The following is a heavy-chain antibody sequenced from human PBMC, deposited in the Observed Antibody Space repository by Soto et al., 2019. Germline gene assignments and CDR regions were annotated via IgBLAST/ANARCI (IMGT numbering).Heavy chain of an antibody. J-gene: IGHJ4*02. CDR1: GGSITSGDNY. Sequence: PSETLSLTCTVSGGSITSGDNYWSWIRHPPGKGLEWIGYLYYSWHTYYNPSLKSRLTISVDTSKNHFSLRLSSVAAADTAVYYCARTYWSGWGRRLLDSWGQGAMVTVSS. V-gene: IGHV4-30-4*01. CDR2: LYYSWHT. CDR3: ARTYWSGWGRRLLDS. D-gene: IGHD3-3*01.